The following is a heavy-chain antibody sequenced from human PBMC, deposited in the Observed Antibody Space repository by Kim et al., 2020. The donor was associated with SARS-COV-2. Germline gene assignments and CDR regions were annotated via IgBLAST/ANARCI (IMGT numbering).Heavy chain of an antibody. CDR2: ISYDGSNK. V-gene: IGHV3-30-3*01. D-gene: IGHD2-21*02. CDR1: GFTFSSYA. J-gene: IGHJ6*02. CDR3: ASLVGDVVVTAKEQYYYYYGMDV. Sequence: GGSLRLSCAASGFTFSSYAMHWVRQAPGKGLEWVAVISYDGSNKYYADSVKGRFTISRDNSKNTLYLQMNSLRAEDTAVYYCASLVGDVVVTAKEQYYYYYGMDVWGQGTTVTVSS.